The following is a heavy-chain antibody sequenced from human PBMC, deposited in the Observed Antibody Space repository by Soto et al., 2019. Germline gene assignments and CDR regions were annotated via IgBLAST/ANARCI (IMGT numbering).Heavy chain of an antibody. D-gene: IGHD2-15*01. CDR2: INAGNGNT. CDR1: GYTYTSYA. CDR3: ARGPGGPDGPGDY. V-gene: IGHV1-3*01. Sequence: ASVKVSCKDSGYTYTSYAMHWVRQAPGQRLEWMGWINAGNGNTKYSQKFQGRVTITRDTSASTAYMELSSLRSEDTAVYYCARGPGGPDGPGDYWGQGTLVTVSS. J-gene: IGHJ4*02.